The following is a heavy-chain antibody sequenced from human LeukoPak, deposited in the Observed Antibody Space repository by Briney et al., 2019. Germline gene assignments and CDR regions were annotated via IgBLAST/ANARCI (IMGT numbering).Heavy chain of an antibody. D-gene: IGHD3-10*01. J-gene: IGHJ5*02. Sequence: GGSLRLSCAASGFTFSSYGMHWVRQAPGKGLEWVAVISYDGSNKYYADSVKGRFTISRDNSKNTLYLQMNSLRAEDTAVYYCAKDLWFGELFPLDPWGQGTLVTVSS. V-gene: IGHV3-30*18. CDR2: ISYDGSNK. CDR1: GFTFSSYG. CDR3: AKDLWFGELFPLDP.